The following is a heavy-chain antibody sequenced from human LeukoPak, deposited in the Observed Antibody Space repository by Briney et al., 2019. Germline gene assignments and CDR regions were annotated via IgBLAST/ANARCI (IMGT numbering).Heavy chain of an antibody. CDR3: AKDLGTTVNNWFDP. Sequence: PGGSLRLSCAASGFTFSSYSMNWVRQAPGKGLEWVAFIRYDGSNKYYADSVKGRFTISRDNSKNTLYPQMNSLRAEDTAVYYCAKDLGTTVNNWFDPWGQGTLVTVSS. D-gene: IGHD1-7*01. V-gene: IGHV3-30*02. J-gene: IGHJ5*02. CDR2: IRYDGSNK. CDR1: GFTFSSYS.